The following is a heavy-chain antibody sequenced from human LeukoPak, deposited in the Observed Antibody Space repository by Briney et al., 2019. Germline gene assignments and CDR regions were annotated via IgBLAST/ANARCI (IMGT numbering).Heavy chain of an antibody. CDR3: ARLYYDFWSGYYTRVVQYYYYYMDV. V-gene: IGHV4-59*11. CDR1: GGSISSHY. D-gene: IGHD3-3*01. CDR2: IYYSGST. J-gene: IGHJ6*03. Sequence: SSETLSLTCTVSGGSISSHYWSWIRQPPGKGLEWIGYIYYSGSTNYNPSLKSRVTISVDTSKNQFSLKLSSVTAADTAVYYCARLYYDFWSGYYTRVVQYYYYYMDVWGKGTTVTVSS.